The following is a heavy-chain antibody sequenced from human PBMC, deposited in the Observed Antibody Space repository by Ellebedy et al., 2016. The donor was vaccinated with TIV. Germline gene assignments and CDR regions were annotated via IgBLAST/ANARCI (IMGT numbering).Heavy chain of an antibody. Sequence: PGGSLRLSCAVSGFTITSYGMHWVRQAPGKGLEWVAVISYDGSHKYYADSVKGRLTISRDNSKNTLYLQMNSLRVEDTAEYFCARASSGSSYWGYDYWGQGTLVTVSS. V-gene: IGHV3-30*03. J-gene: IGHJ4*02. D-gene: IGHD3-22*01. CDR3: ARASSGSSYWGYDY. CDR2: ISYDGSHK. CDR1: GFTITSYG.